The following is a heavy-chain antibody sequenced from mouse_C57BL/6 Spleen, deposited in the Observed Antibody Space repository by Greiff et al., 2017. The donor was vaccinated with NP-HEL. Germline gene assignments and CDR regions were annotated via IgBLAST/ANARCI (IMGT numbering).Heavy chain of an antibody. V-gene: IGHV1-69*01. CDR3: AANWDVGGY. D-gene: IGHD4-1*01. CDR1: GYTFTSYW. Sequence: VQLQQPGAELVMPGASVKLSCKASGYTFTSYWMHWVKQRPGQGLEWIGEIDPSDSYTNYNQKFKGKSTLTVDKSSSTAYMQLSSLTSEDSAVYYCAANWDVGGYWGQGTTLTVSS. J-gene: IGHJ2*01. CDR2: IDPSDSYT.